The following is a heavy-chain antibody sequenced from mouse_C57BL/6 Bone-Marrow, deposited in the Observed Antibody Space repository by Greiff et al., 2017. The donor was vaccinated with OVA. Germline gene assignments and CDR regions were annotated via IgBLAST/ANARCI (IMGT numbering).Heavy chain of an antibody. Sequence: QVQLKESGAELVRPGASVTLSCKASGYTFTDYEMHWVKQTPVHGLEWIGAIDPETGGTAYNQKFKGKAILTADKSSSTAYMELRSLTSEDSAVYYCTRDTTVVAPYAMDYWGQGTSGTVSS. V-gene: IGHV1-15*01. D-gene: IGHD1-1*01. J-gene: IGHJ4*01. CDR2: IDPETGGT. CDR3: TRDTTVVAPYAMDY. CDR1: GYTFTDYE.